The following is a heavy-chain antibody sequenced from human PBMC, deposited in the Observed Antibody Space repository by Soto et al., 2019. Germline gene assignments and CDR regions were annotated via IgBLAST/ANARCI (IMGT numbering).Heavy chain of an antibody. CDR2: IYWDDDK. CDR1: GFSLSTSGVG. D-gene: IGHD2-15*01. V-gene: IGHV2-5*02. Sequence: QITLKESGPTLVKPTQTLTLTCTFSGFSLSTSGVGVGWIRQPPGKALEWLALIYWDDDKRYSPSLKSRLTVTKDTSKNQVVLTMTNVDPVDTGTYYCANRQGYWTGPTCRHPQHWGQGTQVTVSS. J-gene: IGHJ1*01. CDR3: ANRQGYWTGPTCRHPQH.